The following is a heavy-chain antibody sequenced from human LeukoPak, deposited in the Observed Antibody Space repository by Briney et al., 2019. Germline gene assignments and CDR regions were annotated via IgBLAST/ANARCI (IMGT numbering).Heavy chain of an antibody. D-gene: IGHD6-13*01. CDR2: INPNSGGT. Sequence: ASVKVSCKASGYTFTGYYMHWVRQAPGQGLEWMGWINPNSGGTNYVQKYQGRVTMTRDTSISTAYMELSRLRSDDTAPYYCACKTTAAAGTFDYWGQGTLVTVSS. J-gene: IGHJ4*02. V-gene: IGHV1-2*02. CDR1: GYTFTGYY. CDR3: ACKTTAAAGTFDY.